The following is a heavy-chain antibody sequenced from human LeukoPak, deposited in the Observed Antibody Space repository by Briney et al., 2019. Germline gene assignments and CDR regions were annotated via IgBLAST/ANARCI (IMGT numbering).Heavy chain of an antibody. Sequence: SQTLSLTCTVSGGSISSGGYYWSWIRQPAGKGLEWIGRIYTSGSTNYNPSLKSRVTISVDTSKNQFSLKLSSVTAADTAVYYCARQIAARRISFFDYWGQGTLVTVSS. D-gene: IGHD6-6*01. V-gene: IGHV4-61*02. J-gene: IGHJ4*02. CDR2: IYTSGST. CDR3: ARQIAARRISFFDY. CDR1: GGSISSGGYY.